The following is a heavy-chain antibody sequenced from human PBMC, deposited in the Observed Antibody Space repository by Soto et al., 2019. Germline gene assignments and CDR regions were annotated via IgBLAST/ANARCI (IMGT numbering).Heavy chain of an antibody. D-gene: IGHD6-13*01. Sequence: QVQLQESGPGLVKPSETLSLTCTVSGGSISSYYWSWIRQPPGKGLEWIGYIYYSGRSHYNPSLKRRVTISVDTSKNQFSLQLSSVTAADTAVYYCASSPPISIAADKVLFDPWGPGTLVTVSS. J-gene: IGHJ5*02. CDR2: IYYSGRS. CDR1: GGSISSYY. V-gene: IGHV4-59*01. CDR3: ASSPPISIAADKVLFDP.